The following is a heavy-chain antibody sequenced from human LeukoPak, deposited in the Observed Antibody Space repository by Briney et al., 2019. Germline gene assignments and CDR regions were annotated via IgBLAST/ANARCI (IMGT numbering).Heavy chain of an antibody. Sequence: ASVKVSCKASGYTFTSYDINWVRQATGQGLEWMGWMNPNSGNTGYAQKFQGRVTITGNTSISTAYMELSSLRSEDTAVYYCARDTEGAKILTGMPFDYWGQGTLVTVSS. J-gene: IGHJ4*02. CDR2: MNPNSGNT. CDR1: GYTFTSYD. CDR3: ARDTEGAKILTGMPFDY. V-gene: IGHV1-8*03. D-gene: IGHD3-9*01.